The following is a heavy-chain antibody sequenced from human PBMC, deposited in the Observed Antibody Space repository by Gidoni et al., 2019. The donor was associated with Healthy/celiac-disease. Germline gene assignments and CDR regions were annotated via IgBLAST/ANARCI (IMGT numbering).Heavy chain of an antibody. CDR2: INHSGST. V-gene: IGHV4-34*01. CDR1: GGSFSGYY. J-gene: IGHJ4*02. Sequence: QVQLQQWGAGLLKPSETLPLTCAVYGGSFSGYYWSWIRQPPGKGLGWIGEINHSGSTNYNPSLKSRVTISVDTSKNQFSLKLSSVTAADTAVYYCARGRTTVAAYYFDYWGQGTLVTVSA. CDR3: ARGRTTVAAYYFDY. D-gene: IGHD4-17*01.